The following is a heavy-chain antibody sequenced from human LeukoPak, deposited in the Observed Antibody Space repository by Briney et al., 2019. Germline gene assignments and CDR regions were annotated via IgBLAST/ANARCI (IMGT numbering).Heavy chain of an antibody. V-gene: IGHV3-30*04. CDR2: MSFDVNNK. CDR1: GFPFSSYA. J-gene: IGHJ4*02. Sequence: GGSLRLSCVTSGFPFSSYAFHWVRQAPGKGLEWVATMSFDVNNKYYADSVRGRFTISRDNSKNTLYLQMNSLGAEDTAVYSCARGYCTSSSCYNDYWGQGTLVTVSS. D-gene: IGHD2-2*02. CDR3: ARGYCTSSSCYNDY.